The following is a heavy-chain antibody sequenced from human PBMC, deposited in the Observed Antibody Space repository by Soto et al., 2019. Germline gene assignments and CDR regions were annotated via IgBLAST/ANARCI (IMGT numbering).Heavy chain of an antibody. CDR2: MFHSGNP. D-gene: IGHD2-2*01. Sequence: SETLSLTCAVSGGSISSGDYSWSWIRQPQGKGLEWIGSMFHSGNPNYNASLKSRVTMSIDKSNNQLSLKLSSVTAADTAVYYCARGPYCSSSTCRTRWGQAILVTVAS. J-gene: IGHJ4*02. V-gene: IGHV4-30-2*01. CDR1: GGSISSGDYS. CDR3: ARGPYCSSSTCRTR.